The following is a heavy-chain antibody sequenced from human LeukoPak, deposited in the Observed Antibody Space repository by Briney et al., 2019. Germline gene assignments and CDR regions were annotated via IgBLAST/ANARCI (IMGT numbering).Heavy chain of an antibody. V-gene: IGHV4-61*10. D-gene: IGHD5-18*01. CDR3: ARDRYSYGLFDY. Sequence: SQTLSLTCTVSGGSISSGSYYWSWIRQPAGKGLEWIGYIYYSGSTNYNPSLKSRVTISVDTSKNQFSLKLSSVTAADTAVYYCARDRYSYGLFDYWGQGTLVTVSS. CDR1: GGSISSGSYY. CDR2: IYYSGST. J-gene: IGHJ4*02.